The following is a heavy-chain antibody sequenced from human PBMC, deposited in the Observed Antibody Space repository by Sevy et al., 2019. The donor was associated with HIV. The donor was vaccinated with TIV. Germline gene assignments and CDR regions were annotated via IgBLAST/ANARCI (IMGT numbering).Heavy chain of an antibody. Sequence: GGSLRLSCAASGFTFSDYYMSWIRQAPGKGLEWVSYISSSSSYTNYADSVKGRFTISRENAKNSLYLQMNSLRAEDPAVYYCVRVLMVQGVSIRRSQTTGMDVWGQGTTVTVSS. D-gene: IGHD3-10*01. J-gene: IGHJ6*02. CDR1: GFTFSDYY. V-gene: IGHV3-11*06. CDR2: ISSSSSYT. CDR3: VRVLMVQGVSIRRSQTTGMDV.